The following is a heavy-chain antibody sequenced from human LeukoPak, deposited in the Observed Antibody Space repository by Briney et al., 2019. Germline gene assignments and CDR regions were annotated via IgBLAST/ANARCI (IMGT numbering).Heavy chain of an antibody. CDR1: GYTFTDYY. V-gene: IGHV1-2*02. Sequence: ASVKVSCTPSGYTFTDYYMHWVRQAPGQGLEWMEWLNPNSGDTNYAQKFQGRVSMTRDSSISTAYMDLSDLRSDDTAVYSCARGRNIEMTTMSGGSDSWGQEPWSPSPQ. CDR3: ARGRNIEMTTMSGGSDS. J-gene: IGHJ5*01. D-gene: IGHD5-24*01. CDR2: LNPNSGDT.